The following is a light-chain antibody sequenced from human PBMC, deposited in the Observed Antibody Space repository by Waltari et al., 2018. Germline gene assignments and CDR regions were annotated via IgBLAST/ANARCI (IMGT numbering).Light chain of an antibody. V-gene: IGLV2-23*01. CDR3: FSFVAANSFV. Sequence: QSALTQPASVSGSPGQSITLSCTGTSNYIGNSDLVSWYQQRPGEAPKLLMYGATKRPSGVSNRFSGSKSGKTASLTISGLQTEDEADYYCFSFVAANSFVFGPGTKVTVL. CDR2: GAT. CDR1: SNYIGNSDL. J-gene: IGLJ1*01.